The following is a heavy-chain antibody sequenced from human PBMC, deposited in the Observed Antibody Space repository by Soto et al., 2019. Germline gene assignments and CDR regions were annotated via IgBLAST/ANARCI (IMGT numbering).Heavy chain of an antibody. CDR1: GYTFTDYY. CDR3: ARKSLYGSGSSFDF. V-gene: IGHV1-2*02. D-gene: IGHD3-10*01. Sequence: QVQLVQSGAEVKKPGASVRVSCKASGYTFTDYYMHWVRQAPGQGLEWMVWINPNTGDTKYDQKFQGRVTVTRDTSNRILYMELSSLRSDDTAIYYCARKSLYGSGSSFDFWGQGTLVTVSS. CDR2: INPNTGDT. J-gene: IGHJ5*01.